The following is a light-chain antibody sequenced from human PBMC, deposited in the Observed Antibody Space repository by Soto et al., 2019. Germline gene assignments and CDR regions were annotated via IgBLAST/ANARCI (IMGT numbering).Light chain of an antibody. V-gene: IGLV2-14*01. CDR2: EVS. J-gene: IGLJ1*01. CDR1: SSDVGGYNY. CDR3: TSKTSSITYV. Sequence: VLTQPASVSGSPGQSITISCTGTSSDVGGYNYVSWYQQHPGKAPKLMIYEVSNRPSGVSNRFSGSKSGNTASLTISGLQAEDEADYYCTSKTSSITYVVGTGTKVTLL.